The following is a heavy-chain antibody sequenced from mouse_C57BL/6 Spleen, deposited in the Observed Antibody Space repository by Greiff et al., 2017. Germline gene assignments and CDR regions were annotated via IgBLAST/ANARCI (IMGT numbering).Heavy chain of an antibody. Sequence: VQLQESGAELVRPGASVTLSCKASGYTFTDYEMHWVKQTPVHGLEWIGAIDPETGGTAYNQKFKGKAILTADKSSSTAYMELRSLTSEDSAVYYCTRGAYGNFHYWGQGTTLTVSS. J-gene: IGHJ2*01. V-gene: IGHV1-15*01. CDR2: IDPETGGT. CDR1: GYTFTDYE. CDR3: TRGAYGNFHY. D-gene: IGHD2-1*01.